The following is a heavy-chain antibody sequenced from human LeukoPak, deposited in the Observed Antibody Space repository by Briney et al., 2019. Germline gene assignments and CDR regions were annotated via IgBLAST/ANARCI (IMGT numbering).Heavy chain of an antibody. V-gene: IGHV3-30-3*01. Sequence: GGSLRLSCAASGFTFSSYAMHWVRQAPGKGLEWVAVISYDGSNKYYADSVKGRFTISGDNSKNTLYLQMNSLRAEDTAVYYCARDFSVGALIFSFGYWGQGTLVTVSS. CDR2: ISYDGSNK. J-gene: IGHJ4*02. D-gene: IGHD1-26*01. CDR3: ARDFSVGALIFSFGY. CDR1: GFTFSSYA.